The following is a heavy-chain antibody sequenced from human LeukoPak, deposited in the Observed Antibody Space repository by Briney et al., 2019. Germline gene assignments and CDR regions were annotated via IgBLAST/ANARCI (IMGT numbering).Heavy chain of an antibody. V-gene: IGHV3-23*01. CDR1: GFTSGSYA. J-gene: IGHJ4*02. D-gene: IGHD1-26*01. CDR2: VSASGPNT. CDR3: ARGRGSSRYYFDY. Sequence: GGSLRLPCAASGFTSGSYAMGWVRQAPGKGLEWVSAVSASGPNTYYADSVKGRFTVSRDNSKNTLYLQMSSLRADDTAVYYCARGRGSSRYYFDYWGRGTLVTVSS.